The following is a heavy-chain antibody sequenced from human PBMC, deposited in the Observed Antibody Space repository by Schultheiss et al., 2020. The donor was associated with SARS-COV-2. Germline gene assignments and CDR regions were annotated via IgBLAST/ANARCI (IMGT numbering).Heavy chain of an antibody. V-gene: IGHV4-59*10. CDR2: IYTSGST. J-gene: IGHJ2*01. CDR3: ARAVLVVVDWYFDL. Sequence: SETLSLTCAVYGGSFSGYYWSWIRQPAGKGLEWIGRIYTSGSTNYNPSLKSRVTISVDTSKNQFSLKLSSVTAADTAVYYCARAVLVVVDWYFDLWGRGTLVTVSS. D-gene: IGHD3-22*01. CDR1: GGSFSGYY.